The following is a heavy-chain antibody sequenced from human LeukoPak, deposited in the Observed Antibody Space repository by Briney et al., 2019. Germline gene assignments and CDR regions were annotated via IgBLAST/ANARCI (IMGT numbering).Heavy chain of an antibody. CDR1: GGSITSSSYY. CDR2: IYYSGST. Sequence: SETLSLTCTVSGGSITSSSYYWGWFRQPPGRGLEWIGSIYYSGSTYYNPSLKSRVTISVDTSKNQFSLKLSSVTAADTAVYYCARLPYYYDGSGYIDYWGQGTLVTVSS. V-gene: IGHV4-39*01. D-gene: IGHD3-22*01. J-gene: IGHJ4*02. CDR3: ARLPYYYDGSGYIDY.